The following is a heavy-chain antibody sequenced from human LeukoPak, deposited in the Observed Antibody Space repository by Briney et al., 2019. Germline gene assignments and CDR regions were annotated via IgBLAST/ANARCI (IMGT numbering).Heavy chain of an antibody. CDR1: GGSFSGYY. D-gene: IGHD6-19*01. CDR3: ARKKSSGWSTPANYFDY. V-gene: IGHV4-34*01. J-gene: IGHJ4*02. Sequence: SETLSLTCAVYGGSFSGYYWSWIRQPPGKGLEWIGEINHSGSTNYNPSLKSRVTISADTSKNQFSLKLSSVTAADTAVYYCARKKSSGWSTPANYFDYWGQGTLVTVSS. CDR2: INHSGST.